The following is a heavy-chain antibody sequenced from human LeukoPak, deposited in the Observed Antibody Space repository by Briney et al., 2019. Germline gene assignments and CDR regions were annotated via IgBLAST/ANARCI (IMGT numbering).Heavy chain of an antibody. J-gene: IGHJ4*02. CDR2: IDPSSTYI. Sequence: GGSLRLSCAASGFTFRSYSMNWVRQAPGKGLEWVSAIDPSSTYIYYADSVKGRFTISRDNAENSLYLQMNSLRVEDTAVYYCARAPTVLVGYCSSSSCQADYWGQGTLVTVSS. V-gene: IGHV3-21*01. CDR3: ARAPTVLVGYCSSSSCQADY. D-gene: IGHD2-2*01. CDR1: GFTFRSYS.